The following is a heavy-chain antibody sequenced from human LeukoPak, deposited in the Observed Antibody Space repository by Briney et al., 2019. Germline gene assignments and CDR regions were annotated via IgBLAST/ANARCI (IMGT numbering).Heavy chain of an antibody. CDR2: ISAYNGNT. V-gene: IGHV1-18*01. CDR1: GYTFTSYG. CDR3: ARVSTTVTTWVPVKYFDY. D-gene: IGHD4-17*01. Sequence: ASVKVSCKASGYTFTSYGISWVRQAPGQGLEWMGWISAYNGNTNYAQKLQGRVTMTTDTSTSTAYMELRSLRSDDTAVYYCARVSTTVTTWVPVKYFDYWGQGTLVTVSS. J-gene: IGHJ4*02.